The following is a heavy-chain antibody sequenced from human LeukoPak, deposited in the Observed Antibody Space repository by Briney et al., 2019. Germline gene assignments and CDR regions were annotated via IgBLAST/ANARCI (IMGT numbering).Heavy chain of an antibody. J-gene: IGHJ4*02. CDR1: GGSISSYY. Sequence: SETLSLTCSVSGGSISSYYWSWIRQPPGKGLEWIGYIYYSGSTNYNPSLKSRVTISVDTSKNQFSLKLSSVTAADTAVYYCARDGGDYPFDYWGQGTLVTVSS. V-gene: IGHV4-59*01. CDR3: ARDGGDYPFDY. CDR2: IYYSGST. D-gene: IGHD4-17*01.